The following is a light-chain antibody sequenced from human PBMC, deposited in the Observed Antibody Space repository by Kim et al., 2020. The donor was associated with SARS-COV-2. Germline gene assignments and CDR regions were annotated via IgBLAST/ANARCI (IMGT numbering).Light chain of an antibody. V-gene: IGKV1-39*01. CDR1: QGIRNY. CDR3: QQSFEIPPIS. Sequence: DIQMTQSPSSLSASVGDRITITCRASQGIRNYLNWYQQKPGKAPSLLIYSASKRNGVPSRFSGSGSGTEFTLTISSLQPEDFATYFCQQSFEIPPISFGQGTRLEIK. CDR2: SAS. J-gene: IGKJ5*01.